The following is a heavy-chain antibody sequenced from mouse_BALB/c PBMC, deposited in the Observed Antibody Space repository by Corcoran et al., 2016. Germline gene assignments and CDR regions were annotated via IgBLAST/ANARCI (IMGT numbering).Heavy chain of an antibody. CDR1: GYTFTDYY. D-gene: IGHD2-14*01. J-gene: IGHJ1*01. CDR2: IYPGSGNT. CDR3: ARSRYGWYFDV. V-gene: IGHV1-84*02. Sequence: QIQLQQSGPELVKPGASVKISCKASGYTFTDYYINWVKQKPGQGLEWIGWIYPGSGNTKYNEKFKGKVTLTVDTSSSTAYMQLSSLTSEDTAVYFCARSRYGWYFDVWGAGTTVTVSS.